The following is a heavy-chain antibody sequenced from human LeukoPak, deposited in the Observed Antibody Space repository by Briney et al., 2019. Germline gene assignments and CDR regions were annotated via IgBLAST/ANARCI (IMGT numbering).Heavy chain of an antibody. J-gene: IGHJ4*02. Sequence: PGGSLRLSCATSGFTFSSYAMSWVRQAPGKGLEWVSGISDSADSTYYADSVKGRFTISRDNSKNTLYLQMNSLRAEDTAVYYCARERAYHDSSGFLRGYYFDYWGQGTLVTVSS. D-gene: IGHD3-22*01. CDR2: ISDSADST. V-gene: IGHV3-23*01. CDR3: ARERAYHDSSGFLRGYYFDY. CDR1: GFTFSSYA.